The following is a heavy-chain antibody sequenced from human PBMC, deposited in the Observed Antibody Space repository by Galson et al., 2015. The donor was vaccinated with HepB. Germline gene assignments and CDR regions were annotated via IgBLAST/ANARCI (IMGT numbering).Heavy chain of an antibody. D-gene: IGHD2-21*02. V-gene: IGHV1-46*04. CDR1: GYTFTSYY. CDR2: INPSGGST. CDR3: ARTLWDCGGDCYGAFDI. Sequence: SVKVSCKASGYTFTSYYMHWVRQAPGQGLEWMGIINPSGGSTSYAQKLQGRVTMTRDTSTSTVYMELSSLRSEDTAVYYCARTLWDCGGDCYGAFDIWGQGTMVTVSS. J-gene: IGHJ3*02.